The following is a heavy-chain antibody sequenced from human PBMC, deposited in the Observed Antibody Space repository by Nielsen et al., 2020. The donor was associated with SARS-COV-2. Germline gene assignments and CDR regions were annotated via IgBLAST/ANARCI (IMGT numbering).Heavy chain of an antibody. CDR3: ASDRTGSWTLDY. CDR1: GYTFTSYA. J-gene: IGHJ4*02. D-gene: IGHD6-13*01. V-gene: IGHV1-3*01. CDR2: INAGNGNT. Sequence: ASVKVSCKASGYTFTSYAMHWVRQAPGQRLEWMGWINAGNGNTKYSQKFQGRVTITRDTSASTAYMELSSLRSEDTAVYYCASDRTGSWTLDYWGQGTLVTVSS.